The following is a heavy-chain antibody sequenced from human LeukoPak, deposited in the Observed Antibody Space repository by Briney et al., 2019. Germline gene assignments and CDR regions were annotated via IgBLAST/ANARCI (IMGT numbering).Heavy chain of an antibody. CDR3: ARHGINYYGSGRYYYYMDV. D-gene: IGHD3-10*01. J-gene: IGHJ6*03. CDR1: GYAFTTSW. Sequence: GESPKTSFNGSGYAFTTSWNGWVRPMPGKGVEGMGIIYPEDSDTRYSPSFQGQVTISADKSISTAYLQWSGLRASDTAMYYCARHGINYYGSGRYYYYMDVWGKGTTVTVS. CDR2: IYPEDSDT. V-gene: IGHV5-51*01.